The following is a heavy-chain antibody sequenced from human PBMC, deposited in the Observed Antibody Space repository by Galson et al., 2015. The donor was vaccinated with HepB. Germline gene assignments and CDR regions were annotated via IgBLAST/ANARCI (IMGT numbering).Heavy chain of an antibody. J-gene: IGHJ3*02. CDR1: GFTFSYYN. V-gene: IGHV3-48*02. CDR3: ARDNMVAGAVDI. CDR2: ISSSSSTI. Sequence: SLRLSCAASGFTFSYYNMDWVRQAPGKGLEWVSYISSSSSTIYYAESVKGRFTISRVNANNSLYLQMNSLRDEDTAVCYCARDNMVAGAVDIWGQGTMITVSS. D-gene: IGHD5-12*01.